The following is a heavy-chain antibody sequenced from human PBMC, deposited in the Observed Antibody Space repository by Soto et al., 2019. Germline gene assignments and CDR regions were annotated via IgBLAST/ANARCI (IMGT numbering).Heavy chain of an antibody. V-gene: IGHV4-34*01. D-gene: IGHD2-15*01. CDR1: GGSFSGYY. Sequence: SETLSLTCAVYGGSFSGYYWSWIRQPPGKGLEWIGEINHSGSTNYNPSLKSRVTISVDTSKNQFSLKLSSVTAADTAVYYCARGRGYCSGGSCYTNYWGQGTLVTVSS. CDR2: INHSGST. J-gene: IGHJ4*02. CDR3: ARGRGYCSGGSCYTNY.